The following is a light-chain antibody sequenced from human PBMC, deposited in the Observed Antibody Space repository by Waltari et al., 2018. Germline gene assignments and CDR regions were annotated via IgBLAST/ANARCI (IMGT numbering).Light chain of an antibody. CDR3: HHGYGVPPT. Sequence: IQMTQSPSSLSASVGDRVTITCQASQDISNNVAWYQQKPGKVSKLLIYKASTLHSGVPLRFSGSGSGTDFTLTISSLQPEDCATYYCHHGYGVPPTFGGGTKVEIK. J-gene: IGKJ4*01. CDR2: KAS. V-gene: IGKV1-6*01. CDR1: QDISNN.